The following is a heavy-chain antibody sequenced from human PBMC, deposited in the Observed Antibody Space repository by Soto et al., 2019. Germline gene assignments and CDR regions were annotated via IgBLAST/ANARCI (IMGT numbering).Heavy chain of an antibody. CDR1: GLTFRSYW. D-gene: IGHD3-3*02. V-gene: IGHV3-74*03. Sequence: GGSLRLSCAASGLTFRSYWMHWVRQAPGKGLVWVSRINTDGSVAMYVDSVKGRFTMTTATSTNTVFLELRSLKSDDTAIYYCARDILRRHHRSGIYSRGPGTMVTLFS. CDR3: ARDILRRHHRSGIYS. J-gene: IGHJ4*02. CDR2: INTDGSVA.